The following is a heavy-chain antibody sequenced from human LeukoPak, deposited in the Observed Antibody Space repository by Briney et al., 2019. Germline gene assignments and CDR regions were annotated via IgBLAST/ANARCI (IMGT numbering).Heavy chain of an antibody. J-gene: IGHJ4*02. CDR3: AGSDTSGYLIDY. CDR2: INHSGST. D-gene: IGHD3-22*01. V-gene: IGHV4-34*01. Sequence: SETLSLTCAVYGGSFSGYYWSWIRQPPGKGLEWIGEINHSGSTNYNPSLKSRVTISVDTSKNQFSLKLSSVTAADTAVYYCAGSDTSGYLIDYWGQGTLVTVSS. CDR1: GGSFSGYY.